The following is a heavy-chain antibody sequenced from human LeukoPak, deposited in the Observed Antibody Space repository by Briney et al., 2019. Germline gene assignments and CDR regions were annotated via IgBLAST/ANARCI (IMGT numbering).Heavy chain of an antibody. V-gene: IGHV3-30*03. CDR1: GDSISSGYY. D-gene: IGHD2-2*01. CDR2: ISYDAINQ. Sequence: LSLTCTVSGDSISSGYYWGWVRQAPGKGLQWVAVISYDAINQYYADSVKGRFTISRDNAKKSLYLHMSSLRVDDTAVYYCVRDQDYCTASSCSFYFDYWGQGTLVTVSS. J-gene: IGHJ4*02. CDR3: VRDQDYCTASSCSFYFDY.